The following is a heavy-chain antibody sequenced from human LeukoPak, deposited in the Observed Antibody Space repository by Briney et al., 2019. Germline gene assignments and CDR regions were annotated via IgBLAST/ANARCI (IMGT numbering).Heavy chain of an antibody. D-gene: IGHD3-10*01. J-gene: IGHJ6*02. CDR2: ISTTGST. V-gene: IGHV4-4*07. CDR3: ARGTPHYYGSGSFEAARYGMDV. Sequence: SDTLSLTCTVSGASISDYYWSWIRQSAGKGLEWIGRISTTGSTYYNPSFQSRVTMSADPSKTLFFLRLRSVTAADTAVYYCARGTPHYYGSGSFEAARYGMDVWGQGTTVTVSS. CDR1: GASISDYY.